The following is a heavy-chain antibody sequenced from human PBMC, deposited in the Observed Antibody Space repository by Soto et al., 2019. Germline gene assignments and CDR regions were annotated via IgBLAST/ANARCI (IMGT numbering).Heavy chain of an antibody. CDR2: ISYDGSNK. J-gene: IGHJ3*02. V-gene: IGHV3-30-3*01. Sequence: GGSLRLSCAASGFTFSSYAMHWVRQAPGKGLEWVAVISYDGSNKYYADSVKGRFTISRDNSKNTLYLQMNSLRAEDTAVYYCARDQTVRVLEWFRITTNKNDAFDIWGQGTMVTVSS. D-gene: IGHD3-3*01. CDR3: ARDQTVRVLEWFRITTNKNDAFDI. CDR1: GFTFSSYA.